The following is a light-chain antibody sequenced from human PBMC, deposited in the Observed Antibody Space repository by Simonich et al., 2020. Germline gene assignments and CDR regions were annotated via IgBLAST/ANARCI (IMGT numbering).Light chain of an antibody. V-gene: IGLV2-23*02. Sequence: QSALTQPASVSGSPGQSITISCTGTSSDVGGYNYVSWYQQHPGNAPKLMLYDVSKRPSGVSNRFSGSKSGNTASLTISGLQAEDEADYYCCSYAGSSTWVFGGGTKLTVL. J-gene: IGLJ3*02. CDR3: CSYAGSSTWV. CDR2: DVS. CDR1: SSDVGGYNY.